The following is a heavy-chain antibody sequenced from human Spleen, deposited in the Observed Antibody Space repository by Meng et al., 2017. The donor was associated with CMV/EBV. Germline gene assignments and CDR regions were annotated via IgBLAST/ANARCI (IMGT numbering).Heavy chain of an antibody. CDR3: ATALGWYYFDY. J-gene: IGHJ4*02. D-gene: IGHD6-19*01. CDR2: ISFDGNNK. V-gene: IGHV3-30-3*01. CDR1: GFTFFSYT. Sequence: GESLKISCATSGFTFFSYTMHWVRQAPGKGLEWVAVISFDGNNKYHADSVKGRFTISRDNAKNSLYLQMNSLRAEDTAVYYCATALGWYYFDYWGQGTLVTVSS.